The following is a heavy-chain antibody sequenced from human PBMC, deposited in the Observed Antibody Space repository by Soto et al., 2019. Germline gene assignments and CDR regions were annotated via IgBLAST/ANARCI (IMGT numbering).Heavy chain of an antibody. D-gene: IGHD2-8*01. V-gene: IGHV3-33*01. J-gene: IGHJ6*03. CDR2: IWYDGSNK. Sequence: PGGSLRLSCAASGFTFSSYGMHWVRQAPGKGLEWVAVIWYDGSNKYYADSVKGRFTISRDNSKNTLYLQMNSLRAEDTAVYYCAREVFCESYYYYYYMDVWGKGTTVTVSS. CDR3: AREVFCESYYYYYYMDV. CDR1: GFTFSSYG.